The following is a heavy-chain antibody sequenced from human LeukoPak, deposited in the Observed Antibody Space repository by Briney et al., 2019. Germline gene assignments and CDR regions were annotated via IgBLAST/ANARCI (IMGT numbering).Heavy chain of an antibody. CDR3: ARERDYYDSSGDNWFDP. CDR1: GGSISSSIYN. CDR2: IYYTGIT. D-gene: IGHD3-22*01. J-gene: IGHJ5*02. Sequence: PSETLSLTCTISGGSISSSIYNWGWIRPSPGKGLEWVGSIYYTGITNYNPSLKSRITITVDTSKNQFSLRLSSVTAADTSVYYCARERDYYDSSGDNWFDPWGEGTLVTVSS. V-gene: IGHV4-39*02.